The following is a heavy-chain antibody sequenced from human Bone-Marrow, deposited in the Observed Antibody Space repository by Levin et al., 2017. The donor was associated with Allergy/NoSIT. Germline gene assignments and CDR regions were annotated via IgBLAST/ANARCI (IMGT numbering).Heavy chain of an antibody. CDR1: GFTFSNYA. CDR2: ISGGVIST. D-gene: IGHD1-1*01. CDR3: ANHRGNWRTYFDY. Sequence: PGESLKISCATSGFTFSNYAMSWVRQAPGKGLEWVSSISGGVISTYYADSVKGRFTISRDNSKNTLYLQMNSLRAEDTAVYYCANHRGNWRTYFDYWGQGILLTVSS. J-gene: IGHJ4*02. V-gene: IGHV3-23*01.